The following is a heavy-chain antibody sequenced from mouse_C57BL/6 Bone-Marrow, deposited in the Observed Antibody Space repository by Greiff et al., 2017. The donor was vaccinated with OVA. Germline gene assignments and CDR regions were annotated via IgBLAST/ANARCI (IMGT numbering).Heavy chain of an antibody. CDR1: GYTFTSYW. D-gene: IGHD1-1*01. CDR2: IDPSDSET. Sequence: VQLQQPGAELVRPGSSVKLSCKASGYTFTSYWMHWVKQRPIQGLEWIGNIDPSDSETHYNQKFKDKATLTVDKSSSTAYMQLSSLTSEDSAVYYCARLNYGSSSAWFAYWGQGTLVTVSA. V-gene: IGHV1-52*01. J-gene: IGHJ3*01. CDR3: ARLNYGSSSAWFAY.